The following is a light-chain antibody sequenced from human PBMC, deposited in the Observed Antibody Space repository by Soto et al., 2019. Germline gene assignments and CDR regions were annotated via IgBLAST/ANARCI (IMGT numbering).Light chain of an antibody. Sequence: QSALTQPASVSGSPGQSITLSCAGTNSDIGGYNYVSWYQQHPGKAPKLMIYEVSNRPSGVSSRFSGSKSGNVASLTTSGLQADDEADYYCSSYTATTGLHVVGGGTKLTVL. CDR2: EVS. CDR1: NSDIGGYNY. J-gene: IGLJ3*02. V-gene: IGLV2-14*01. CDR3: SSYTATTGLHV.